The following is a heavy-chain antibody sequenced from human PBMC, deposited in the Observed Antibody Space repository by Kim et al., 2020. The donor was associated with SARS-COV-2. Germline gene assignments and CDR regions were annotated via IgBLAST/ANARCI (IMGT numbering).Heavy chain of an antibody. CDR1: GFTFSSYW. Sequence: GGSLRLSCAASGFTFSSYWMHWVRQAPGKGLVWVSRINSDGGTTSYADSVKGRFTISRDNAKSTLYLQMNSLRAEDTAVYYCASRRYTGTYYYFDYWGQGTRGTVSS. V-gene: IGHV3-74*01. CDR3: ASRRYTGTYYYFDY. J-gene: IGHJ4*02. CDR2: INSDGGTT. D-gene: IGHD1-26*01.